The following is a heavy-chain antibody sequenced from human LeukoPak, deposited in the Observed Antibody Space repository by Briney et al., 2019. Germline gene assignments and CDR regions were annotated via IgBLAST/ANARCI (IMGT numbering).Heavy chain of an antibody. CDR3: ARGDWLDY. Sequence: QGREWMVWISTYNGNTNYAQKLQGRVTTTTDTSTSTAYMEVRSLRSDDTAVYYCARGDWLDYWGQGTLVTVSS. V-gene: IGHV1-18*01. J-gene: IGHJ4*02. D-gene: IGHD3/OR15-3a*01. CDR2: ISTYNGNT.